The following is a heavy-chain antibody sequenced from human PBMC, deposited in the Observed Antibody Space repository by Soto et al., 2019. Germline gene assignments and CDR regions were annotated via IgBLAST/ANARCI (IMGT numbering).Heavy chain of an antibody. V-gene: IGHV4-4*02. CDR1: GGYISSSNW. D-gene: IGHD3-10*01. CDR3: ARRCGWFGALSSYYYYGMDV. J-gene: IGHJ6*02. CDR2: IYHSGST. Sequence: TSETLSLTCAVSGGYISSSNWWSWVRQPPGKGLEWIGEIYHSGSTNYNPSLKSRVTISVDKSKNQFSLKLSSVTAADTAVYYCARRCGWFGALSSYYYYGMDVWGQGTTVTVSS.